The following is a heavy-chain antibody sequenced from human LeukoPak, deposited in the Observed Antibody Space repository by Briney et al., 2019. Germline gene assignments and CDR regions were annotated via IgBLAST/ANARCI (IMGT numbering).Heavy chain of an antibody. V-gene: IGHV4-38-2*02. CDR3: AIQRWLQFH. Sequence: SETLSLTXTVSGYSIRSGYYWGWIRQPPGKGLEWIGSIYHSGSTYYNPSLKRRVTISVDTSKNQFSLELSSVTAADTAVYYCAIQRWLQFHWGQGTLVTVSS. CDR1: GYSIRSGYY. J-gene: IGHJ4*02. CDR2: IYHSGST. D-gene: IGHD5-24*01.